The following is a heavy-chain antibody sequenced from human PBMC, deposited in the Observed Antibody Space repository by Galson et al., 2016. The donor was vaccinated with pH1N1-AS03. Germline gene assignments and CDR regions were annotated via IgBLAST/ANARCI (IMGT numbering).Heavy chain of an antibody. D-gene: IGHD6-19*01. CDR3: ARLGVAGTGGDY. CDR2: IYYSGST. Sequence: ETLSLTCTVSGGSISRTSYYWGWIRQPPGKGLEWIGSIYYSGSTYYNPSLKSRVTISVDTSKNQFSLKLSSVTAADTAVYYCARLGVAGTGGDYWGQGTLVTVSS. J-gene: IGHJ4*02. CDR1: GGSISRTSYY. V-gene: IGHV4-39*01.